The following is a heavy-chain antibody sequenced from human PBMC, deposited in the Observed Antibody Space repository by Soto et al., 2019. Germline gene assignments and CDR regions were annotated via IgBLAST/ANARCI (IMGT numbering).Heavy chain of an antibody. CDR1: GFTFSSYA. D-gene: IGHD3-9*01. J-gene: IGHJ6*02. CDR3: AKEEGAVYYDIVTGGYGMDV. V-gene: IGHV3-23*01. CDR2: ISGSGGST. Sequence: EVQLLESGGGLVQPGGSLRLSCAASGFTFSSYAMSWVRQAPGKGLEWVSAISGSGGSTYYADSVKGRFTISRDNSKNALYLQMNSLRAEDTAVYYCAKEEGAVYYDIVTGGYGMDVWGQGTTVTVS.